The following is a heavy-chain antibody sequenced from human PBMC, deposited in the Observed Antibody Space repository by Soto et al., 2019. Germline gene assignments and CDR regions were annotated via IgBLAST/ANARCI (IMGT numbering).Heavy chain of an antibody. J-gene: IGHJ6*02. CDR2: IDPSDSYT. CDR1: GYSFTSYW. Sequence: PGESLKISCKGSGYSFTSYWISWVRQMPGKGLEWMGRIDPSDSYTNYSPSFQGHVTISADKSICTAYLQWSSLKASDTAMYYCARIDRITVRPSPDVWGQGTTVTVSS. D-gene: IGHD6-6*01. CDR3: ARIDRITVRPSPDV. V-gene: IGHV5-10-1*01.